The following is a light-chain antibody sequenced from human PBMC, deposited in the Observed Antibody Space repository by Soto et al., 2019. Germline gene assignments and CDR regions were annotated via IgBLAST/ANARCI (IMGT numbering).Light chain of an antibody. Sequence: DIQMTQSPSSVSASVGDRVTITCRASHDISSWLAWYQQKQGKXPKXLIYAASSLQSGVPSRFSGSGSGTDLSLTIRSLQPEDCATYDCQQPISFPITFGQGTRLEIK. J-gene: IGKJ5*01. CDR2: AAS. CDR1: HDISSW. V-gene: IGKV1D-12*01. CDR3: QQPISFPIT.